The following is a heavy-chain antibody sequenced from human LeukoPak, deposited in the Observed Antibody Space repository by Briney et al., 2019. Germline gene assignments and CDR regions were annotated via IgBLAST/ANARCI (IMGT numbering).Heavy chain of an antibody. D-gene: IGHD6-13*01. Sequence: GESLKISCQGSGYSFTTYWIAWVRQMPGKGLEWMGIIYPGDSDTRYSPSFQGQVTISADKSISTAYLQWSSLKASDTAVYFCARPLTGMAAVAYWGQGTLVTVSS. V-gene: IGHV5-51*01. CDR2: IYPGDSDT. J-gene: IGHJ4*02. CDR1: GYSFTTYW. CDR3: ARPLTGMAAVAY.